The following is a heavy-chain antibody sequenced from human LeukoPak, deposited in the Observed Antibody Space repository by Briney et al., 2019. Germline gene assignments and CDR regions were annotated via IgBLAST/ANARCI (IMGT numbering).Heavy chain of an antibody. J-gene: IGHJ5*02. D-gene: IGHD4-17*01. V-gene: IGHV4-59*01. CDR1: GAPIRSYY. Sequence: PPETLSLTCPVSGAPIRSYYWSWIRQPPGKGLEGIGYIYYSGSTNYNPSLKSRVTISVDTSKNQSSLKLSSVTAADTAVYYCARKGHDYGDYGDWFDPWGQGTLVTVSS. CDR2: IYYSGST. CDR3: ARKGHDYGDYGDWFDP.